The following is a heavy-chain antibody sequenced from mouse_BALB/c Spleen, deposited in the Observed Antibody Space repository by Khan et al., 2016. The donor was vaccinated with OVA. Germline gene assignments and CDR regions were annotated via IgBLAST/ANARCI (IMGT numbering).Heavy chain of an antibody. D-gene: IGHD1-2*01. CDR2: INTYTGEP. Sequence: QIQLVQSGPELKKPGETVKISCKASGYTFTNYGMNWVKQAPGKGLKWMGWINTYTGEPTYADDFKGRFAFSLETSASTAYVQINNLKNEDMATYFCARTFTTATSYFDVWGAGTTVTVSS. V-gene: IGHV9-1*02. CDR1: GYTFTNYG. J-gene: IGHJ1*01. CDR3: ARTFTTATSYFDV.